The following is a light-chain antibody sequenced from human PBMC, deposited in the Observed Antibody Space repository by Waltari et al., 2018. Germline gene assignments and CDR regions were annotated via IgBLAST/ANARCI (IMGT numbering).Light chain of an antibody. J-gene: IGLJ1*01. V-gene: IGLV2-23*02. CDR3: FSYTGDTTLYV. CDR2: EVN. CDR1: SHDVVNYNL. Sequence: QSALTQPASVSGSPGQSIPISCPGPSHDVVNYNLVSWYQQYPGKVPQLIIYEVNKRPSGVSHRFSGSKARNTASLTISGLQAEDEADYYCFSYTGDTTLYVFGTGTKVTVL.